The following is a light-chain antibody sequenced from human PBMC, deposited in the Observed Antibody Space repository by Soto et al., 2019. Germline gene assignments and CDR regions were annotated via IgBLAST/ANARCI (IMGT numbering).Light chain of an antibody. Sequence: QSALTQPRSVSGSPGQSVTISCTGSSSDVGGYNYISWYQQHPGKAPKLMIYDVSNRPSGVPDRFSGSESGNTASLTISGLQAEDEADYYCCSYAGSYTWVFGGGTKVTVL. CDR2: DVS. CDR1: SSDVGGYNY. V-gene: IGLV2-11*01. J-gene: IGLJ3*02. CDR3: CSYAGSYTWV.